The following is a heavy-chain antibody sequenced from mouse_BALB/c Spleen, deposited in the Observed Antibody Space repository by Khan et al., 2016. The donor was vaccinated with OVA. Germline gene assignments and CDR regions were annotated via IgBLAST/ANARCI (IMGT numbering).Heavy chain of an antibody. V-gene: IGHV9-1*02. CDR3: ARISSYWYSDV. J-gene: IGHJ1*01. D-gene: IGHD6-2*01. CDR2: INTYTGEP. CDR1: GYTFTNYG. Sequence: QIQLVQSGPELKKPGETVKISCKASGYTFTNYGMNWVKQAPGKGLKWMGWINTYTGEPTYADDLKGRFVFSLETSASTAYLQISNLKNEDMTTYFCARISSYWYSDVWGAGTTVTVSS.